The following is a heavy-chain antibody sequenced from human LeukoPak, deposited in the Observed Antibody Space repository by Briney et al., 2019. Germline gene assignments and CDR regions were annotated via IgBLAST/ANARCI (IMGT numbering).Heavy chain of an antibody. V-gene: IGHV3-23*01. D-gene: IGHD3-3*01. CDR3: AKGDPDFWSGLYYFDY. CDR2: ISGSGGST. J-gene: IGHJ4*02. CDR1: GFTFSSYA. Sequence: GASLRLSCAASGFTFSSYAMSWVRQAPGKGLEWVSAISGSGGSTYYADSVKGRFTISRDNSKNMLYLQMNSLRAEDTAVYYCAKGDPDFWSGLYYFDYWGQGTLVTVSS.